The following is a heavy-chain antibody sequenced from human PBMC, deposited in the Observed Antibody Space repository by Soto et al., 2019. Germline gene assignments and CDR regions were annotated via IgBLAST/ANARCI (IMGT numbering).Heavy chain of an antibody. D-gene: IGHD4-17*01. Sequence: QLQLQESGSGLVKPSQTLSLTCAVSGGSISSGGYSWYWIRQPPGKGLEWIGYIYHSGSTYYNPSLKGWVTLSVDRSKNQFSLKLSSVTAADTAVYYCARGMTTVTTLDYWGQGTLVTVSS. V-gene: IGHV4-30-2*01. CDR1: GGSISSGGYS. J-gene: IGHJ4*02. CDR2: IYHSGST. CDR3: ARGMTTVTTLDY.